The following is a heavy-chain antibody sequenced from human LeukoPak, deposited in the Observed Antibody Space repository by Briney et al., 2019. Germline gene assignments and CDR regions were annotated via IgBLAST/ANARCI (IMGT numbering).Heavy chain of an antibody. D-gene: IGHD6-13*01. CDR3: AKDIESSSWYIYFDY. CDR2: ISGSGGST. Sequence: GGSLRLSCAASGFTFSSYVMHWVRQAPGKGLEWVSAISGSGGSTYYADSVKGRFTISRDNSKNTLYLQMNSLRAEDTAVYYCAKDIESSSWYIYFDYWGQGTLVTVSS. CDR1: GFTFSSYV. J-gene: IGHJ4*02. V-gene: IGHV3-23*01.